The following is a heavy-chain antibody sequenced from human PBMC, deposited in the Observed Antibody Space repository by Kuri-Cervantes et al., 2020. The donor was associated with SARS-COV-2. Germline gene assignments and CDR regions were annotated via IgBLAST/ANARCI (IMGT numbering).Heavy chain of an antibody. CDR1: GFTFSSYA. D-gene: IGHD6-13*01. CDR2: ISYDGNNE. Sequence: GESLKISCAASGFTFSSYAIHWVRQTPGKGLEWVAVISYDGNNEYYADSVKGRFTISRESSRNTLSLQMNSLRTEDTAVYYCARDLRKGQQIILGTFHYYGMDVWGQGTTVTVSS. CDR3: ARDLRKGQQIILGTFHYYGMDV. V-gene: IGHV3-30-3*01. J-gene: IGHJ6*02.